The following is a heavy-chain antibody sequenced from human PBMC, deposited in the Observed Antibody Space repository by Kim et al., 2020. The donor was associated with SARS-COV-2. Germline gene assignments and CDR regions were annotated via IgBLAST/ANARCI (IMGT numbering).Heavy chain of an antibody. J-gene: IGHJ4*02. D-gene: IGHD3-22*01. CDR3: AKSTDYASSGNYYYFDY. V-gene: IGHV3-33*06. Sequence: KSRFTITRDNSKKQLYLQMNSLRVEDAAVYYCAKSTDYASSGNYYYFDYWGQGTLVTVSS.